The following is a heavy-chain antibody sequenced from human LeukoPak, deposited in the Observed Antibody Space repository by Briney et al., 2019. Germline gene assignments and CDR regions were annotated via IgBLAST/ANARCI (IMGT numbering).Heavy chain of an antibody. CDR2: IDRSRRTI. Sequence: QTGGSLRLSCAAAGFTFDIYDMNWVRQAPGKGLEWLSFIDRSRRTIYYADSVRGRFTSSRDNPKNSLYLQMNSLRVEDTALYYCVRDRWGGAFDYWGQGILVTVSS. CDR3: VRDRWGGAFDY. V-gene: IGHV3-48*01. CDR1: GFTFDIYD. J-gene: IGHJ4*02. D-gene: IGHD3-16*01.